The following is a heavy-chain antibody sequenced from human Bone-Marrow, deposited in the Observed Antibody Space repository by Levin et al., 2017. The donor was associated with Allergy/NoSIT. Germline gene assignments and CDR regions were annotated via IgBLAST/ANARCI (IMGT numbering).Heavy chain of an antibody. D-gene: IGHD3-3*02. V-gene: IGHV3-7*01. CDR1: GFTFNNFW. CDR2: IKEDGSEK. CDR3: TRSSSFLDY. Sequence: TGGSLRLSCAASGFTFNNFWMGWVRQAPGKGLEWVAHIKEDGSEKYDVDSVKGRFTISRDNAKNSLYLQMNSLRAEDTAVYYCTRSSSFLDYWGQGTLVTVSS. J-gene: IGHJ4*02.